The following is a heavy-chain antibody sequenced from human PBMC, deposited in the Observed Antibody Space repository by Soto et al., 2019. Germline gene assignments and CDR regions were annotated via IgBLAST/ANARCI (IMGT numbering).Heavy chain of an antibody. CDR3: VKGRRDGYNVDAFDM. Sequence: EVQLLESGGGLVQPGGSLRLSCAASGFTLSSYAMTWVRQAPGKGLEWVAGISGSGTQTYYADSVKGRFTISRDSSNNTLGLQMNSLRVEDTAVYYCVKGRRDGYNVDAFDMWGHGTMVLVSS. CDR1: GFTLSSYA. CDR2: ISGSGTQT. V-gene: IGHV3-23*01. J-gene: IGHJ3*02. D-gene: IGHD5-12*01.